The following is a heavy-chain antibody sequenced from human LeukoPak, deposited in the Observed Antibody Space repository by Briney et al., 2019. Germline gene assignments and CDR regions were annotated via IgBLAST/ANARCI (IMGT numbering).Heavy chain of an antibody. J-gene: IGHJ3*02. D-gene: IGHD1-26*01. CDR1: GGSISSSNW. V-gene: IGHV4-4*02. CDR2: IYHSGST. CDR3: ARARSLSGSYLRNAFDI. Sequence: PSGTLSLTCAVSGGSISSSNWWSWVRQPPGKGLEWIGEIYHSGSTNYNPSLKSRVTISVDKSKNQFSLKLSSVTAADTAVYYCARARSLSGSYLRNAFDIWGQGTMVTVSS.